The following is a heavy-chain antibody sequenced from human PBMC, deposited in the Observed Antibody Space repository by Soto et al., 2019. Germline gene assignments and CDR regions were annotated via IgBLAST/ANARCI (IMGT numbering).Heavy chain of an antibody. J-gene: IGHJ6*03. CDR3: HCSDYSKESGYYYYIYV. CDR1: GFTFSNYD. V-gene: IGHV3-30*03. CDR2: ISYDGSNK. Sequence: QVQLVESGGGVVQPGRSLRLSCAASGFTFSNYDMHWVRQAPGKGLEWVAVISYDGSNKYYADSVKGRFTISRDNSKNTLYLPMNSLRADDTAVYYLHCSDYSKESGYYYYIYVWGKGTTVTASS. D-gene: IGHD4-4*01.